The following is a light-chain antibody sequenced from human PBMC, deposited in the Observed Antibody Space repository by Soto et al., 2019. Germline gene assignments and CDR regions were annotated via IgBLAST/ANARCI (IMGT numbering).Light chain of an antibody. CDR3: AVWDDSLNGHLL. CDR1: NSNIGTNP. Sequence: QAVLTQPPSASGTPGQRATISCSGSNSNIGTNPVNWYQQLPGTAPKLLIHTDDQRPSGVPDRFSGSKSGTSASLAISGLQSEDEADYYCAVWDDSLNGHLLCGGGTTLTVL. CDR2: TDD. V-gene: IGLV1-44*01. J-gene: IGLJ2*01.